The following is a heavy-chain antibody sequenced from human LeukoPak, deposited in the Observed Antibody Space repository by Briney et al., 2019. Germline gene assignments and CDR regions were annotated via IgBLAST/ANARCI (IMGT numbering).Heavy chain of an antibody. V-gene: IGHV3-64*01. Sequence: PGGSLRLSCAASGFTFSSYDVHWVRQAPGKGLEYVSGISSNGRSTYYANSVKGRFSVSRDNSKNTLFLQMGSLRAEDMAVYYCARASGFAYDIWGQGTKVTVSS. CDR1: GFTFSSYD. CDR2: ISSNGRST. CDR3: ARASGFAYDI. D-gene: IGHD3-22*01. J-gene: IGHJ3*02.